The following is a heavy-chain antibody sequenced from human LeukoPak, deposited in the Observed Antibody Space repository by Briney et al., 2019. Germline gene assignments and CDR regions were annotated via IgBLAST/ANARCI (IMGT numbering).Heavy chain of an antibody. Sequence: ASVKVSCKASGGTFSSYAISWVRQAPGQGLEWMGGIIPIFGTANYAQKFQGRVTITADESTSTAYMELSSLRSEDTAVYYCARDPVPVGPQRVGAFDIWGQGTMVTVSS. CDR3: ARDPVPVGPQRVGAFDI. J-gene: IGHJ3*02. D-gene: IGHD2-15*01. V-gene: IGHV1-69*13. CDR2: IIPIFGTA. CDR1: GGTFSSYA.